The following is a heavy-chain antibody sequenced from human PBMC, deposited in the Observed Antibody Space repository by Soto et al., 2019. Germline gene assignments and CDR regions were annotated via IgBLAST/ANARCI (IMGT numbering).Heavy chain of an antibody. CDR1: GGTFSSYA. Sequence: SVKVSCKASGGTFSSYAISWVRQAPGQGLEWMGGIIPIFGTANYAQKFQGRVTITADKSTSTAYMELSSLRSEDTAVYYCAHSPGDYYDSSGYRNYGMDVWGQGTTVTVSS. CDR3: AHSPGDYYDSSGYRNYGMDV. D-gene: IGHD3-22*01. J-gene: IGHJ6*02. CDR2: IIPIFGTA. V-gene: IGHV1-69*06.